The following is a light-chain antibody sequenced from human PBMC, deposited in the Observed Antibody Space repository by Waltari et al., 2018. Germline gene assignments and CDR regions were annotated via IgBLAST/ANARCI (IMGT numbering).Light chain of an antibody. CDR2: KAS. CDR3: QEYDTHYT. CDR1: QSISNY. J-gene: IGKJ2*01. Sequence: DIQMTQSPSTLYASVGDRVTITFRASQSISNYLAWYQQTPGMAPRLLIYKASSLESGVPSRFSGSGAGTEFTLTISSLQPDDFATYFCQEYDTHYTFGQGTKLEVK. V-gene: IGKV1-5*03.